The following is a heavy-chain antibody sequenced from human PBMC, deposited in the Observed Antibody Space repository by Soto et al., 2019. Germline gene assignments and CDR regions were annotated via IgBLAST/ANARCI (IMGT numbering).Heavy chain of an antibody. Sequence: EVQLVESGGGLVQPGGSLRLSCAASGFTFSSYWMHWVRQAPGKGLVWVSRINSDGSSTSYADSVKGRFTISRDNAKNPLYLQRNSLRAEDTSVYYCARGGYQLLFAFDIWGQGTMVTVSS. CDR3: ARGGYQLLFAFDI. J-gene: IGHJ3*02. V-gene: IGHV3-74*01. D-gene: IGHD2-2*01. CDR2: INSDGSST. CDR1: GFTFSSYW.